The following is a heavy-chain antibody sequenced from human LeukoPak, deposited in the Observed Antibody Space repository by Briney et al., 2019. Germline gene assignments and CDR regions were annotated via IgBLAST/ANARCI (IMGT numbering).Heavy chain of an antibody. CDR2: IYPGDSDT. CDR1: GYSFTTYW. D-gene: IGHD2-2*01. CDR3: ARQYQLLHNWFDP. Sequence: GESLKISCKGSGYSFTTYWIGWVRQMPGKGLEWMGIIYPGDSDTRYSPSFQGQVTISADKSISTAYLQWSSLKASDTAMYYCARQYQLLHNWFDPWGQGTLVTVSS. J-gene: IGHJ5*02. V-gene: IGHV5-51*01.